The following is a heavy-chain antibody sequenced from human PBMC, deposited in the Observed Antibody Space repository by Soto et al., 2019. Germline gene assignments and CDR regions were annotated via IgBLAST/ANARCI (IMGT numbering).Heavy chain of an antibody. Sequence: QVQLVQSGAEVKKPGASVKVSCKASGYTFTSYGISWVRQAPGQGLEWMGWISAYNGNTNYAQKLQGRATMTKDTTTRTAYMELRSLRPDDTAVYYCAREAAAGTLDYWGQGTLVTVSS. CDR2: ISAYNGNT. CDR3: AREAAAGTLDY. CDR1: GYTFTSYG. J-gene: IGHJ4*02. V-gene: IGHV1-18*01. D-gene: IGHD6-13*01.